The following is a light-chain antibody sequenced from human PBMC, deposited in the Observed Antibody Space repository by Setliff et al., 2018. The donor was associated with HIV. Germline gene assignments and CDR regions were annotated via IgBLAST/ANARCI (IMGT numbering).Light chain of an antibody. CDR3: HQSTDWVT. J-gene: IGKJ4*01. CDR2: GAS. V-gene: IGKV3-11*01. CDR1: QSVNNN. Sequence: EIVLTQSPVTLSLSPGERATLSCRASQSVNNNIGWYQQKPGQAPRLLIYGASNRATGIAARFSGSGSGTDFTLTISSLEPDDVGFYYCHQSTDWVTFGGGTKVDIK.